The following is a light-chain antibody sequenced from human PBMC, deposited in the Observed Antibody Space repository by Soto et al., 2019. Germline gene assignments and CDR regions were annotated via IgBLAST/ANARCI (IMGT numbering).Light chain of an antibody. CDR2: GAS. Sequence: PGERATLSCRASQSVSSSNLAWYQQKPAQAPRLLIYGASTRATGIPARFSGTGSGTDFTLTISSLQSEDFAVYYCQQYNNWPPWTFGQGTKVDIK. CDR3: QQYNNWPPWT. CDR1: QSVSSSN. J-gene: IGKJ1*01. V-gene: IGKV3-15*01.